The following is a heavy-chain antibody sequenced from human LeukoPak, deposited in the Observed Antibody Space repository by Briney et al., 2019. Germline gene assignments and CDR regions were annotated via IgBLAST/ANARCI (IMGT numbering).Heavy chain of an antibody. V-gene: IGHV1-46*01. CDR1: GYRFTSYW. CDR2: INPSGSGT. J-gene: IGHJ5*02. CDR3: ARDNSAGTPTYWWFDP. Sequence: ASVKVSCKASGYRFTSYWMHWVRQAPGQGLEWMGVINPSGSGTRYAQPLQGRVTMTRDTSTNTDYMELSSLTSEDTVVYYCARDNSAGTPTYWWFDPWGQGTLVTVSS. D-gene: IGHD1/OR15-1a*01.